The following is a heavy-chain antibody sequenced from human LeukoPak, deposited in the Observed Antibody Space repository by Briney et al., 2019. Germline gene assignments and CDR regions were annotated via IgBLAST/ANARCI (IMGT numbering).Heavy chain of an antibody. CDR2: IYYSGST. V-gene: IGHV4-61*08. CDR1: GGSISSGGSY. J-gene: IGHJ4*02. Sequence: SETLSLTCTVSGGSISSGGSYWSWIRQPPGKGLEWIGYIYYSGSTNYNPSLKSRVTISVDTSKNQFSLKLSSVTAADTAVYYCARHSSSTNLQLVLELWGQGTLVTVSS. D-gene: IGHD6-6*01. CDR3: ARHSSSTNLQLVLEL.